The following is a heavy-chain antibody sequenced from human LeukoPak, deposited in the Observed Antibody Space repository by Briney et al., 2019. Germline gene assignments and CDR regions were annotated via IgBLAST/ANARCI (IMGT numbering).Heavy chain of an antibody. CDR1: GFTFGECA. CDR3: TTGIKTADH. D-gene: IGHD2-15*01. CDR2: IRSKPYGGKT. J-gene: IGHJ4*02. Sequence: GGSLRLSCTTSGFTFGECAMSWVRQAPGKGLEWVGLIRSKPYGGKTEYAASVKGRFTISRDDSKSIAYLQMNSLKTEDTAVYYCTTGIKTADHWGQGTLVAVSS. V-gene: IGHV3-49*04.